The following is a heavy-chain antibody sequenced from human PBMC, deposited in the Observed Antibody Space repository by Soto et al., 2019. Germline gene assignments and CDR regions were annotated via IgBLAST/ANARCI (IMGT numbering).Heavy chain of an antibody. CDR1: GFTFSNYG. D-gene: IGHD6-6*01. Sequence: QVQLVESGGGVAQPGRSLRLSCAASGFTFSNYGMHWVRQAPGKGLEWVAVISYNGSRNAYADAVKGRFTISRDNSKNTLYLQMNSLRGEDTALYYCAAEYSSSSELGYWGQGTLVTVSS. J-gene: IGHJ4*02. V-gene: IGHV3-30*03. CDR2: ISYNGSRN. CDR3: AAEYSSSSELGY.